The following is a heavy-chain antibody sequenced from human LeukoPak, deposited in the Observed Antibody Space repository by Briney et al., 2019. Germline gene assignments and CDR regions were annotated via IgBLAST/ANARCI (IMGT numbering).Heavy chain of an antibody. CDR2: IIPIFGTA. J-gene: IGHJ4*02. Sequence: GASLKVSCKASGGTFSSNAISWVRQAPGQGLEWMGGIIPIFGTANYAQKFQGRVTITADESTSTAYMELSSLRSEDTAVYYCARDVGGSYYETAPLSDYWGQGTLVTVSS. V-gene: IGHV1-69*13. CDR1: GGTFSSNA. D-gene: IGHD1-26*01. CDR3: ARDVGGSYYETAPLSDY.